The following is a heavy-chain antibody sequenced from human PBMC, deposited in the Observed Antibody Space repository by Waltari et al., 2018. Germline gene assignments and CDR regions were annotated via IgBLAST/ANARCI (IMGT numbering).Heavy chain of an antibody. CDR1: GGSFGGYA. Sequence: VQLVQSGGELKKPGSSVKVSCKTSGGSFGGYATSWVRQAPGQGLEWMGVIIPMFGIPDYSQKFQDRLIITADESTSTAYMELSSLRSEDTAIYYCARHELGISQYYYNMYVWGRGTTVTISS. D-gene: IGHD7-27*01. CDR3: ARHELGISQYYYNMYV. J-gene: IGHJ6*03. CDR2: IIPMFGIP. V-gene: IGHV1-69*12.